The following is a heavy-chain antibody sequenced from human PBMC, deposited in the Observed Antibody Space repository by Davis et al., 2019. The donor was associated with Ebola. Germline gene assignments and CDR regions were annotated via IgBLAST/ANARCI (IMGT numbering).Heavy chain of an antibody. Sequence: AASVKVSCKASGYTFTSYYMHWVRQAPGQGLEWLGIINPSGGSTSYAQKFQGRVTMTRDTSTSTVYMELSSLRSEDTAVYYCAIYASPQRARLYYYYGMDVWGQGTTVTVSS. CDR1: GYTFTSYY. V-gene: IGHV1-46*01. J-gene: IGHJ6*02. CDR2: INPSGGST. D-gene: IGHD5/OR15-5a*01. CDR3: AIYASPQRARLYYYYGMDV.